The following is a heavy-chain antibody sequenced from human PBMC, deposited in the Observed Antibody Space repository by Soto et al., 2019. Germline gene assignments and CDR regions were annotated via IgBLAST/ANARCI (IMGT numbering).Heavy chain of an antibody. CDR3: ARSQGSSTSLEIYYYYYYGMDV. Sequence: QVQLVQSGAEVKKPGSSVKVSCKASGGTFSSYAISWVRQAPGQGLEWMGGIIPISDTTNYAQKFQGRVTITADESTRTAYMELSSLRSEDTDVYYCARSQGSSTSLEIYYYYYYGMDVWGQGTTVTVSS. D-gene: IGHD2-2*01. V-gene: IGHV1-69*01. CDR1: GGTFSSYA. J-gene: IGHJ6*02. CDR2: IIPISDTT.